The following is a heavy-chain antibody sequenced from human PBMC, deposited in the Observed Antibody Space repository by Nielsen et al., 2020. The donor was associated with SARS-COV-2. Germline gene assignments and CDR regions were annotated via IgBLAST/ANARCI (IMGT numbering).Heavy chain of an antibody. J-gene: IGHJ4*02. D-gene: IGHD3-10*01. CDR1: GFSFDTYW. V-gene: IGHV3-74*01. CDR2: ILSDGSTI. CDR3: ARDFYGSGSFPDY. Sequence: GGSLRLSCAASGFSFDTYWMHWVRQAPGKGLVWVSHILSDGSTINYADSVRGRFTISRDNAKNTLYLQMNSLRAEDTAVYYCARDFYGSGSFPDYWGQGTLVSVSS.